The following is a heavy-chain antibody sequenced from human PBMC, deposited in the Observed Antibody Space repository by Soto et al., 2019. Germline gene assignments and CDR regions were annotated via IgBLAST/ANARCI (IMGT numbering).Heavy chain of an antibody. D-gene: IGHD2-21*01. CDR1: GFDFSVHC. CDR2: ISGKGDNT. V-gene: IGHV3-23*01. CDR3: TRKARGLCYYYSPLLDY. Sequence: GGSLRLSCAISGFDFSVHCMNWVRQAPGKGLEWVSSISGKGDNTYYADSGKGRFTISRANNKNTVFLQMNSLRDEDEAVYYGTRKARGLCYYYSPLLDYWGQGSLVPVSS. J-gene: IGHJ4*01.